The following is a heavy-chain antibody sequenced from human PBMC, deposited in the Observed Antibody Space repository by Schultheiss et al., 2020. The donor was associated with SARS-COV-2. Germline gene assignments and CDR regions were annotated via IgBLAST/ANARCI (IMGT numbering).Heavy chain of an antibody. CDR2: IYYSGST. J-gene: IGHJ3*02. CDR3: ARAHGPYSGAFDI. D-gene: IGHD2-15*01. Sequence: SETLSLTCTVSGGSISSYYWSWIRQPPGKGLEWIGYIYYSGSTYYNPSLKSRVTISVDTSKNQFSLKLSSVTAADTAVYYCARAHGPYSGAFDIWGQGTMVTVSS. CDR1: GGSISSYY. V-gene: IGHV4-59*06.